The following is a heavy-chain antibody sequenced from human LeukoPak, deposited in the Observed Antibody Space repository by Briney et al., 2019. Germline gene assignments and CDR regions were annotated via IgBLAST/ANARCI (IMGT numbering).Heavy chain of an antibody. Sequence: ASVKVSCKASGYTFTSYYMHWVRQAPGQGLEWMGLINPTGGSTGYAQKFQGRVTITADESTSTAYMELSSLRSEDTAVYYCARTQSHDAFDIWGQGTMVTVSS. CDR1: GYTFTSYY. J-gene: IGHJ3*02. V-gene: IGHV1-46*01. CDR2: INPTGGST. CDR3: ARTQSHDAFDI.